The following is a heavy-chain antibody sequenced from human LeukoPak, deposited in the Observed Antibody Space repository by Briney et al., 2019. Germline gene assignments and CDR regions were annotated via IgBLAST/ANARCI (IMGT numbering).Heavy chain of an antibody. J-gene: IGHJ6*03. CDR3: ARDHCSSTSCLGYYYYYMDV. CDR2: ISSSSTI. V-gene: IGHV3-48*01. CDR1: GFTFSSYS. Sequence: GGSLRLSCAASGFTFSSYSMNWVRQAPGKGLEWVSYISSSSTIYYADSVKGRFTISRDNAKNSLYLQMNSLRAEDTAVYYCARDHCSSTSCLGYYYYYMDVWGKGTTVTVSS. D-gene: IGHD2-2*01.